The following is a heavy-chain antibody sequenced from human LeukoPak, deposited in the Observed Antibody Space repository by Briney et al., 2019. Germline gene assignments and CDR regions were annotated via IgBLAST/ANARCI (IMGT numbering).Heavy chain of an antibody. CDR2: ISAYNGNT. D-gene: IGHD3-9*01. CDR3: ARLYYDILTGYPLYFDY. CDR1: GYTFTSYG. J-gene: IGHJ4*02. V-gene: IGHV1-18*01. Sequence: ASVKVSCKASGYTFTSYGISWVRQAPGQGLEWMGWISAYNGNTNYAQKLQGRVTMTTDTSTSTAYMELRSLRSDDTAVYYCARLYYDILTGYPLYFDYWGQGTLVTVSS.